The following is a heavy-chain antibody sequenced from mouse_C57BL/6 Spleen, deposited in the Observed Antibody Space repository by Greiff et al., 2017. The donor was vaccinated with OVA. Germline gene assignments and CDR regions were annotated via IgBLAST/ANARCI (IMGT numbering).Heavy chain of an antibody. V-gene: IGHV7-3*01. CDR3: ARDYNGRGYFDV. CDR2: IRNKANGYTT. J-gene: IGHJ1*03. CDR1: GFTFTDYY. Sequence: EVQGVESGGGLVQPGGSLSLSCAASGFTFTDYYMSWVRQPPGQALEWLGVIRNKANGYTTEYSVSVKGLFTISRDNSQSILYLQKNALRAEDSATYYCARDYNGRGYFDVWGTGTTVTVSS. D-gene: IGHD1-1*01.